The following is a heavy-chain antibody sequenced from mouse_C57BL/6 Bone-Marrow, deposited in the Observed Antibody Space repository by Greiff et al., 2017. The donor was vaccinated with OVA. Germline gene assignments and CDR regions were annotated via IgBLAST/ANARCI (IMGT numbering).Heavy chain of an antibody. Sequence: VQLQQSGAELVKPGASVTMSCKASGYTFTSYWITWVKQRPGQGLEWIGDIYPGSGSTNYNEKFKSKATLTVDTSSSTAYMQLRSLTSEDSAVYYCARSGYGSSYEAMDDWGQGTSVTVSS. CDR2: IYPGSGST. CDR1: GYTFTSYW. D-gene: IGHD1-1*01. V-gene: IGHV1-55*01. CDR3: ARSGYGSSYEAMDD. J-gene: IGHJ4*01.